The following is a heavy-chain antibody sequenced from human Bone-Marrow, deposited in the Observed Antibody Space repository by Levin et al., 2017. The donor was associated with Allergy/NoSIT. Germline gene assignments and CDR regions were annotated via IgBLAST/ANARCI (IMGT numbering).Heavy chain of an antibody. CDR2: ITSSSSYI. CDR3: ARTYHYGSGSYNWFDS. CDR1: GFTFSSYS. Sequence: SCAAPGFTFSSYSMNWVRQAPGKGLEWVSAITSSSSYIYYADSVKGRFTISRDNVKNSLYLQMNSLRAEDTAVYYCARTYHYGSGSYNWFDSWGQGTLVTVSS. D-gene: IGHD3-10*01. V-gene: IGHV3-21*01. J-gene: IGHJ5*01.